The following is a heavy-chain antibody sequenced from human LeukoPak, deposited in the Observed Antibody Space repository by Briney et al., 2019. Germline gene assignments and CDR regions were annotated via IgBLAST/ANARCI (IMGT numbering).Heavy chain of an antibody. D-gene: IGHD4/OR15-4a*01. CDR3: ARHGAGATRKTFDI. CDR2: IYYSGST. V-gene: IGHV4-59*08. Sequence: SETLSLTCTVSGGSISGYYWSWIRQPPGKGPEWIVYIYYSGSTNYNPSLKSRVTVSVDTSRNEFSLKLTSVTAADTAVYYCARHGAGATRKTFDIWGQGTMVTVSS. J-gene: IGHJ3*02. CDR1: GGSISGYY.